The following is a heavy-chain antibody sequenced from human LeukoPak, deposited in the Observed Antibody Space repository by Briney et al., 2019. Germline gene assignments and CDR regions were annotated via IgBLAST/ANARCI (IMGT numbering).Heavy chain of an antibody. D-gene: IGHD2-2*01. CDR1: RFTFSSYG. V-gene: IGHV3-30*02. Sequence: GGSLRLSCAASRFTFSSYGMHWVRQAPGKGLEWVAFIRYDGSNKYYADSVKGRFTISRDNSKNTLYLQMNSLRAEDTAVYYCARGVVEVLYYYYYYYMDVWGKGTTVTVSS. CDR3: ARGVVEVLYYYYYYYMDV. J-gene: IGHJ6*03. CDR2: IRYDGSNK.